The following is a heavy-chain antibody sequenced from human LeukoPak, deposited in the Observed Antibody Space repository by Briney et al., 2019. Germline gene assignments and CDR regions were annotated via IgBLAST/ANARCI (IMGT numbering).Heavy chain of an antibody. V-gene: IGHV4-59*12. CDR1: GGSINNYY. D-gene: IGHD3-16*01. Sequence: PSETLSLTCTVSGGSINNYYWSWIRQPPGKGLEWIGYIYHSGSTYYNPSLKSRVTISVDTSKNQFSLNLSSVTAADTAVYYCARGGWFDPWGQGTLVTVSS. CDR2: IYHSGST. CDR3: ARGGWFDP. J-gene: IGHJ5*02.